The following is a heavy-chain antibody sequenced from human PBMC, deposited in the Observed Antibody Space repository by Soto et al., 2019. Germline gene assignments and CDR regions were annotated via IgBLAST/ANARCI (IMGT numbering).Heavy chain of an antibody. V-gene: IGHV4-59*01. CDR2: IYYSGST. Sequence: SETLSLTCTVSGGSISSYYWSWIRQPPGKGLEWIGYIYYSGSTNYNPSLKSGVTIAVDTYKNQFSLKMSSVTAADTAVYYCARAGQYCSGGSCYFLNDYYYYYMDVWGKGTTVTVSS. CDR3: ARAGQYCSGGSCYFLNDYYYYYMDV. CDR1: GGSISSYY. J-gene: IGHJ6*03. D-gene: IGHD2-15*01.